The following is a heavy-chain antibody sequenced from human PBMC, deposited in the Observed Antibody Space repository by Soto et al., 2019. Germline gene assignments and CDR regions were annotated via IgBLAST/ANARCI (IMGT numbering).Heavy chain of an antibody. CDR1: GGSISSYY. J-gene: IGHJ6*03. D-gene: IGHD3-10*01. CDR2: IYYSGST. V-gene: IGHV4-59*08. Sequence: SETLSLTCTVSGGSISSYYWSWIRQPPGKGLEWIGYIYYSGSTNYNPSLKSRVPISVDTSKNQFSLKLSSVTAADTAVYYCARLAKRRVRGLSRGYYYYMDVWGKGTTVTVSS. CDR3: ARLAKRRVRGLSRGYYYYMDV.